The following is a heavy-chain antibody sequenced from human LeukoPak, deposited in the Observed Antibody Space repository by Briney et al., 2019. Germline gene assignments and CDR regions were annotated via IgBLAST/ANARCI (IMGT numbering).Heavy chain of an antibody. CDR3: AKSAYYDILTGYYPFEY. J-gene: IGHJ4*02. D-gene: IGHD3-9*01. CDR2: ISGSGGST. V-gene: IGHV3-23*01. Sequence: GGSLRLSCAASGFTFRSHAMSWVRQAPGKGLEWVSGISGSGGSTSYADSVTGRFTLSRDNSKHTLYLQMDSLRDEDTAVYYCAKSAYYDILTGYYPFEYWGQGNLGTASP. CDR1: GFTFRSHA.